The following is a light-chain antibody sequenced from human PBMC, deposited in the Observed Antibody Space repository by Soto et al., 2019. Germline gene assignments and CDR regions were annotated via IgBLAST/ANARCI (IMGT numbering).Light chain of an antibody. Sequence: EIVMTQSPATLSVSPGERATLSCRASESVSSLAWYQQKPGQAPRLLIYGASTRATGIPARFSGSGPGTEFTLTISSLQSEDFAVYYCQQHENWPLTFGGGTKVDIK. CDR2: GAS. CDR1: ESVSS. V-gene: IGKV3-15*01. CDR3: QQHENWPLT. J-gene: IGKJ4*01.